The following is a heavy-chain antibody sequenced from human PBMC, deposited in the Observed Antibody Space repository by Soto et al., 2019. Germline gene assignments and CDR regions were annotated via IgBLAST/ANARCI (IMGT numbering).Heavy chain of an antibody. D-gene: IGHD1-1*01. Sequence: ASVKVSCKASGYTFTSYAMHWVRQAPGQRLEWMGWINAGNGNTKYSQKFRGRVTITRDTSASTAYMELSSLRSEDTAVYYCARRVYLNKDSTLDVCGEGTTVTVSS. CDR2: INAGNGNT. CDR3: ARRVYLNKDSTLDV. CDR1: GYTFTSYA. J-gene: IGHJ6*04. V-gene: IGHV1-3*01.